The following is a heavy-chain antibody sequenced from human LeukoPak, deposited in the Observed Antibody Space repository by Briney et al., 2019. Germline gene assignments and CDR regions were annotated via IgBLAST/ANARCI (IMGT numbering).Heavy chain of an antibody. CDR2: IYPGDSDT. D-gene: IGHD5-12*01. V-gene: IGHV5-51*01. J-gene: IGHJ4*02. CDR1: GYSFTSYW. CDR3: ARSVGSGYDYYYFDY. Sequence: GESLKISCKGSGYSFTSYWIGWVRQMPGKGLEWMGIIYPGDSDTRYSPSFQGQVTISADKSISTAYLQWSSLKASDTAMYYRARSVGSGYDYYYFDYWGQGTLVTVSS.